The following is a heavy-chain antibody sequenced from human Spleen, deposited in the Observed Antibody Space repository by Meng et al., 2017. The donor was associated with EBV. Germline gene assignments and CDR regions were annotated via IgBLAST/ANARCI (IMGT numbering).Heavy chain of an antibody. CDR3: ARTPGYSYGFLVY. CDR1: GGSFSGHY. J-gene: IGHJ4*02. Sequence: QGQLQRWGAGLLKPSETLSLTCAVYGGSFSGHYWTWIRQPPGKGLEWIGEINHSGSTNYNPSLKSRVTISVDTSKNQFSLKLSSVTAADTAVYYCARTPGYSYGFLVYWGQGTLVTVSS. V-gene: IGHV4-34*01. D-gene: IGHD5-18*01. CDR2: INHSGST.